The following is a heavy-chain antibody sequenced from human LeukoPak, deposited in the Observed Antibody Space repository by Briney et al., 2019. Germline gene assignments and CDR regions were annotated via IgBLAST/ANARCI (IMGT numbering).Heavy chain of an antibody. D-gene: IGHD3-10*01. V-gene: IGHV5-51*01. Sequence: GESLKISCKGSGYSFTNYWIGWVRQMPGKGLEWMGIIYLGDSDTRYSPSFQGQVTISADKSISTAYLQWSSLKASDTAMYYCATRYYYDSGSYSSFDYWGQGTLVTVSS. CDR3: ATRYYYDSGSYSSFDY. CDR1: GYSFTNYW. CDR2: IYLGDSDT. J-gene: IGHJ4*02.